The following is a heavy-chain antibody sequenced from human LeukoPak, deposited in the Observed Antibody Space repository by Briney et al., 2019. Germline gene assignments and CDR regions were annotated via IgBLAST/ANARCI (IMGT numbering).Heavy chain of an antibody. V-gene: IGHV3-48*01. D-gene: IGHD5-24*01. CDR2: IGISSGNT. J-gene: IGHJ4*02. CDR1: GFTFSAYS. Sequence: SGGSLRLSCAASGFTFSAYSMNWVRRAPGKGLEWISYIGISSGNTKYADSVKGRFTISGDKAKNSLYLQMNSLRVEDTAVYYCARDYKYAFDDWGQGTLVTVSS. CDR3: ARDYKYAFDD.